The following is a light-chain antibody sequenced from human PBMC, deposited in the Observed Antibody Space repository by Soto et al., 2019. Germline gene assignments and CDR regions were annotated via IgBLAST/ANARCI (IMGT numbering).Light chain of an antibody. CDR2: AAS. CDR1: QSISNH. J-gene: IGKJ1*01. V-gene: IGKV1-39*01. Sequence: DIRITQSASSLSASLEDRVIITWRASQSISNHLNWYQQKKGKAPKLLIFAASSLQSGVPSRFSGSRYGPDFNLTISSLQTEDFATYYCQQSYSSPPTFGQGTKVDIK. CDR3: QQSYSSPPT.